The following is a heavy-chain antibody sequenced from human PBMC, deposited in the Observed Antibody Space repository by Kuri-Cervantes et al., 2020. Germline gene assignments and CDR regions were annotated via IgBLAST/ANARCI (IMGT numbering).Heavy chain of an antibody. Sequence: GESLKIPCAAYGFPFSSYGMHWVRQAPGKGLEWVAVIWYDGSNKYYADSVKGRFTISRDNSKNTLYLPMNSLRAEDTAVYYCARGLISYDYMWGSYRYPLAFDIWGQGTMVTVSS. CDR2: IWYDGSNK. J-gene: IGHJ3*02. CDR3: ARGLISYDYMWGSYRYPLAFDI. V-gene: IGHV3-33*01. CDR1: GFPFSSYG. D-gene: IGHD3-16*02.